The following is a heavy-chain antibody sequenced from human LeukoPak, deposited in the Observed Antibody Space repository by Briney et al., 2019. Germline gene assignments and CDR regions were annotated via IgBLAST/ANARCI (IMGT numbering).Heavy chain of an antibody. Sequence: PGASVKVSCKTSGYTFTGYYIHWVRQAPGQGLEWMGWINPNGGGTKYAQKFQGWVTMTRDTSVSTAYMELTRLTSDDTAVYYCARGRTVDTAMFDNDYWGQGTLVTVSS. V-gene: IGHV1-2*04. D-gene: IGHD5-18*01. CDR1: GYTFTGYY. CDR3: ARGRTVDTAMFDNDY. J-gene: IGHJ4*02. CDR2: INPNGGGT.